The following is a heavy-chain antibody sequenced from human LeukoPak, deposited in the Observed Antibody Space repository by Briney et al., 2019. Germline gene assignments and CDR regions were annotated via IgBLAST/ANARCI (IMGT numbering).Heavy chain of an antibody. CDR1: GGSISSYY. Sequence: PSETLSLTCTVSGGSISSYYWSWIRQPPGKGLEWIGYTYYSGNSNYNPSLKSRVTILVDTSKTQFSLRLTSVTAADTAVYYCARGPLDSGYTYFDFWGQGTLVTVSS. V-gene: IGHV4-59*01. CDR3: ARGPLDSGYTYFDF. J-gene: IGHJ4*02. CDR2: TYYSGNS. D-gene: IGHD5-12*01.